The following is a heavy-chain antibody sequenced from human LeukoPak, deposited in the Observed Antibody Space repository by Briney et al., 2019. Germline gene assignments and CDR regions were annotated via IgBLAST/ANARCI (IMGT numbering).Heavy chain of an antibody. Sequence: KASETLSLTCTVSGGSISIYYWSWIRQPPGKGLEWIRYIYDSGSTNYNPSLKSRVTISVDTSKNQFSLKLSSVTAADTAVYYCASLTTAEAFDIWGQGTMVTVSS. CDR3: ASLTTAEAFDI. CDR1: GGSISIYY. J-gene: IGHJ3*02. V-gene: IGHV4-59*01. D-gene: IGHD3-22*01. CDR2: IYDSGST.